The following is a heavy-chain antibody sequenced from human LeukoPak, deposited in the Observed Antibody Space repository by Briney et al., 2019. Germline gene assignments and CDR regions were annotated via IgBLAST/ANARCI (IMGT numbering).Heavy chain of an antibody. Sequence: SETLPLTCDVSRYPLSSGHYWGWIRQSPGKGLEWVASIYQSGRTFYNPSLQSRVTISVDTSKNQFSVKLSSVTAADTALYYCATVGGYSYGYLKYWGQGILVTVSP. CDR2: IYQSGRT. CDR1: RYPLSSGHY. CDR3: ATVGGYSYGYLKY. D-gene: IGHD5-18*01. J-gene: IGHJ4*02. V-gene: IGHV4-38-2*01.